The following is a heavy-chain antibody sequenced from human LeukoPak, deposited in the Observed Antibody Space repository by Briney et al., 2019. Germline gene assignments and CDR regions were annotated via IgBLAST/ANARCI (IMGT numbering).Heavy chain of an antibody. CDR1: GFTFSNYG. CDR3: ARDGRHYYGSGNYYSKDAFDI. J-gene: IGHJ3*02. Sequence: GGSLRLSCAASGFTFSNYGMNWVRQAPGKGLEWVSYISGSSTIYYADSVKGRFTISRDNVKNSLFLQMNSLGPEDTAVYYCARDGRHYYGSGNYYSKDAFDIWGQGTMVTVSS. CDR2: ISGSSTI. V-gene: IGHV3-48*01. D-gene: IGHD3-10*01.